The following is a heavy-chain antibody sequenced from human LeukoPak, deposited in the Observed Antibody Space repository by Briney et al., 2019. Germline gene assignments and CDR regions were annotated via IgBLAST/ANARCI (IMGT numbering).Heavy chain of an antibody. CDR2: ISWNSGSI. Sequence: PGRSLRLSCAASGLTFDDYAMHWVRQAPGKGLEWVSGISWNSGSIGYADSVKGRFTISRDNAKNSLYLQMNSLRAEDTALYYCAKDSYSSGWYGAPDFDYWGQGTLVTVSS. CDR3: AKDSYSSGWYGAPDFDY. V-gene: IGHV3-9*01. J-gene: IGHJ4*02. CDR1: GLTFDDYA. D-gene: IGHD6-19*01.